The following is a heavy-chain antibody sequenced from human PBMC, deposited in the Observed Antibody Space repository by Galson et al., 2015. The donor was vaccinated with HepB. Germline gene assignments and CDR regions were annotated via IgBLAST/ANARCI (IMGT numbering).Heavy chain of an antibody. CDR1: GFTFSYSW. CDR3: AREYSSSRYFDY. Sequence: SLRLSCAASGFTFSYSWMHWVRQAPGKGLVWVSRINIDGSSINYADSVQGRFTISRDNAKNTLYLQMNSLRAEDSAVYYCAREYSSSRYFDYWGQGTLVTVSS. J-gene: IGHJ4*02. V-gene: IGHV3-74*01. CDR2: INIDGSSI. D-gene: IGHD6-6*01.